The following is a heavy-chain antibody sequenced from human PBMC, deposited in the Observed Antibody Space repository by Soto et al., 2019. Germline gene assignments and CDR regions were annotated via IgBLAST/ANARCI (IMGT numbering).Heavy chain of an antibody. J-gene: IGHJ6*02. Sequence: SETLSLTCAVYGGSFSGYYWTWIRQPPGTGLEWIGEIYHSGSTYYNPSLKSRVTISVDTSKNQFSLKLSSVTAADTAVYYCARHGLLSSSWYAYYYYGMDVWGQGTTVTVSS. CDR3: ARHGLLSSSWYAYYYYGMDV. CDR2: IYHSGST. V-gene: IGHV4-34*01. CDR1: GGSFSGYY. D-gene: IGHD6-13*01.